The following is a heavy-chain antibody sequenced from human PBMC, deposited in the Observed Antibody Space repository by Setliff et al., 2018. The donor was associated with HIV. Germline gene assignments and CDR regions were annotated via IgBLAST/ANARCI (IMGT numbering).Heavy chain of an antibody. CDR2: IKSKTDGGTT. D-gene: IGHD6-13*01. V-gene: IGHV3-15*01. Sequence: LRLSCAASGFTFSNAWMSWVRQAPGKGLEWVGRIKSKTDGGTTDYAAPVKGRFTISRDDSKNTLYLQMNSLKTEDTAVYYCTTSSSFVHYYYYGMDVWGQGTTVTVSS. J-gene: IGHJ6*02. CDR1: GFTFSNAW. CDR3: TTSSSFVHYYYYGMDV.